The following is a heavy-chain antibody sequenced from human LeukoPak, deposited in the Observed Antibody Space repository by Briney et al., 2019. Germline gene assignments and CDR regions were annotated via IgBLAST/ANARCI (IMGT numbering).Heavy chain of an antibody. D-gene: IGHD6-19*01. CDR1: GITFSSYA. Sequence: GGSLRLSCAASGITFSSYAMSWVRQAPGKGLEWVSAISGSGGSTYYADSVKGRFTISRDNSKNTLYLQMNSLRAEDTAVYYCAKDSNSGWYWEFDYWGQGTLVTVSS. V-gene: IGHV3-23*01. J-gene: IGHJ4*02. CDR3: AKDSNSGWYWEFDY. CDR2: ISGSGGST.